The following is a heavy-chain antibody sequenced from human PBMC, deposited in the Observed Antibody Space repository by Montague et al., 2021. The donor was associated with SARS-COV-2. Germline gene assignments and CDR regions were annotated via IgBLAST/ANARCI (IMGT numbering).Heavy chain of an antibody. V-gene: IGHV4-39*02. CDR1: GGSISSSSYY. J-gene: IGHJ4*02. Sequence: SETLSLTCTVSGGSISSSSYYWGWIRQPPGKGLGWIGSIYYSGSTYYNPSLKSRVTTSVDTSKNHLSLRLSSVTAADTAVYFCARGMIRGVTTPFDYWGQGSQVIVSS. CDR2: IYYSGST. D-gene: IGHD3-10*01. CDR3: ARGMIRGVTTPFDY.